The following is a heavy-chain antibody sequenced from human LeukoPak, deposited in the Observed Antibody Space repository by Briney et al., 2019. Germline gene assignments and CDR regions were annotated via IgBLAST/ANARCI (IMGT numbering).Heavy chain of an antibody. CDR3: ARGRVTIRRHLHNFDY. J-gene: IGHJ4*02. CDR2: INHSGST. D-gene: IGHD3-3*01. Sequence: PSETLSLTCTVSGGSISSYYWSWIRQPPGKGLEWIGEINHSGSTNYNPSLKSRVTISVDTSKNQFSLKLSSVTAADTAVYYCARGRVTIRRHLHNFDYWGQGTLVTVSS. CDR1: GGSISSYY. V-gene: IGHV4-34*01.